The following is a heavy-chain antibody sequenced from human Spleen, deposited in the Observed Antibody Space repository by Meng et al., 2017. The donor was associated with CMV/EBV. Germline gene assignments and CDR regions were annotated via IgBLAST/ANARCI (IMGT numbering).Heavy chain of an antibody. D-gene: IGHD4-11*01. J-gene: IGHJ5*02. Sequence: GESLKISCAASGFIFSSYSMSWVRQAPGKGLEWVANIKQDGSEKYYVDSVKGRFTISRDNAKNSLYLQMNSLRAEDTAVYYCARDGPSSNYPNWFDPWGQGTLVTVSS. V-gene: IGHV3-7*01. CDR1: GFIFSSYS. CDR3: ARDGPSSNYPNWFDP. CDR2: IKQDGSEK.